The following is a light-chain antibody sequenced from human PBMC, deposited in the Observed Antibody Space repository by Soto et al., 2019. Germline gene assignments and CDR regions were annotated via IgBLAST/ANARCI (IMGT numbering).Light chain of an antibody. Sequence: QSALTQPASVSGSPGQSITISCTGTNSDVGDHNYVSWYQHHPGKAPKLMIYGVSNRPSGVSDRFSGSKSGNTASLTISGLQGEDEADYYCSSYITSGARVFGGGTQLTVL. CDR1: NSDVGDHNY. CDR2: GVS. CDR3: SSYITSGARV. V-gene: IGLV2-14*03. J-gene: IGLJ3*02.